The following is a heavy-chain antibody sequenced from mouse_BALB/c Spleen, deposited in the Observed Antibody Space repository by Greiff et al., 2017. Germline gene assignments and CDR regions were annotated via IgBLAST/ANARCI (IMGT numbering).Heavy chain of an antibody. CDR2: IDPANGNT. Sequence: VQLKESGAELVKPGASVKLSCTASGFTINDSYMPWVKQRPEQGLEWIGSIDPANGNTKYDPKFQGKATITADTSSNTAYLQLSSLTSEDTAVYYCGPFTTVDAMDYWGQGTSVTVSS. V-gene: IGHV14-3*02. D-gene: IGHD1-1*01. J-gene: IGHJ4*01. CDR3: GPFTTVDAMDY. CDR1: GFTINDSY.